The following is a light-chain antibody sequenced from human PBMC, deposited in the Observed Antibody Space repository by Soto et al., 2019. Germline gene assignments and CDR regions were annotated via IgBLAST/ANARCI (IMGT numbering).Light chain of an antibody. CDR3: KHYNSYSET. V-gene: IGKV1-5*03. J-gene: IGKJ1*01. CDR2: KAS. Sequence: DIQMTQSPPNLATSVLDRAAIPSRASQSISSWLAWYQQKPGKDHKLLIYKASTLKSGVPSRFSGSGSGTEFTLTISSLQPDDFATYYCKHYNSYSETFGTGTKVDIK. CDR1: QSISSW.